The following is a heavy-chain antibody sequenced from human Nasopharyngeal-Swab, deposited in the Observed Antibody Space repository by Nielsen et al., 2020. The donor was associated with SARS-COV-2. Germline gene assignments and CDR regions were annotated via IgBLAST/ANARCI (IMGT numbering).Heavy chain of an antibody. V-gene: IGHV4-59*01. J-gene: IGHJ6*02. Sequence: SETLSLTCTVSGGSIGSYYWSWIRQPPGKGLEWIGYIYYSGSTNYNPSLKSRVTISVDTSKNQFSLKLSSVTAADTAVYYCARVGGSSWRHYYYYYGMDVWGQGTTVTVSS. CDR3: ARVGGSSWRHYYYYYGMDV. CDR1: GGSIGSYY. D-gene: IGHD6-13*01. CDR2: IYYSGST.